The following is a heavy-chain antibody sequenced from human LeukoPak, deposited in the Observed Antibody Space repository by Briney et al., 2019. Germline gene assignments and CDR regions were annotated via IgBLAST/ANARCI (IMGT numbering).Heavy chain of an antibody. J-gene: IGHJ4*02. Sequence: ASVKVSCKASGYTFTSYDINWVRQATGQGLEWMGWMNPNSGNTGYAQKFQGRVTIARNTSISTAYMELSSLRSEDTAVYYCARGFMVRGVTSTFDYWGQGTLVTVSS. D-gene: IGHD3-10*01. CDR2: MNPNSGNT. CDR1: GYTFTSYD. V-gene: IGHV1-8*01. CDR3: ARGFMVRGVTSTFDY.